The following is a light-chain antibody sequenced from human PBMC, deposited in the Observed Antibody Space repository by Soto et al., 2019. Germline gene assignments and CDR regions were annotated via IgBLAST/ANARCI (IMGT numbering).Light chain of an antibody. V-gene: IGKV1-5*03. J-gene: IGKJ1*01. CDR2: KAA. Sequence: DIQMTQSPSTLSASVGDRVAITCRASDNIAPWVAWYQQKPGKAPKLLIYKAANLADEVPSRFAGSGSGTDFTLTITRLEPEDFAVYYCHQFLTAPRTFGQGTKVDIK. CDR1: DNIAPW. CDR3: HQFLTAPRT.